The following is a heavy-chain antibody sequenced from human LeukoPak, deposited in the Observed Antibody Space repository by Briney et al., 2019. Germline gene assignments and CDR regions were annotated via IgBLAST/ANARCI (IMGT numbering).Heavy chain of an antibody. J-gene: IGHJ4*02. D-gene: IGHD6-19*01. CDR1: EFTFSTYA. CDR2: ILENGSNQ. CDR3: ARVQGGGYRTADY. Sequence: PGGSLRLSCAASEFTFSTYAMHWVRQAPGKGLDWVAVILENGSNQYYADSVKGRFTTSRDNSKNTLFLQMNSLRGEDTAMYYCARVQGGGYRTADYWGQGTLVTVSS. V-gene: IGHV3-30*04.